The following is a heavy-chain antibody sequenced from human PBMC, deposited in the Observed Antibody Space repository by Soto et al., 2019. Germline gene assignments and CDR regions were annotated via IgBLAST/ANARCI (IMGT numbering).Heavy chain of an antibody. V-gene: IGHV1-2*04. CDR3: ARGDSTDCSNGVCSFFYNHDMDV. Sequence: ASVKVSCKAPGYSFTDYHIHWVRQAPGQGLEWLGRINPKSGGTSTAQKFQGWVTMTTDTSISTASMELTRLTSDDTAIYYCARGDSTDCSNGVCSFFYNHDMDVWGQGTTVTVPS. CDR1: GYSFTDYH. D-gene: IGHD2-8*01. J-gene: IGHJ6*02. CDR2: INPKSGGT.